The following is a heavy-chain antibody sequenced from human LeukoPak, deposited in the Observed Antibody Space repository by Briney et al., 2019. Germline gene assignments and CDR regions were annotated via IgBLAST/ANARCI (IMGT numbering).Heavy chain of an antibody. V-gene: IGHV4-59*12. D-gene: IGHD3-10*01. CDR3: ARESLMVRGVIITGYYYYYMDV. Sequence: SETLSLTCTVAGGSISSYYWSWIRQPPGKGLECIGYIYYSGSTNYNPSLKGLFTMSVDTSKTQFSLKLSSVTAADTAVYYCARESLMVRGVIITGYYYYYMDVWGKGTTVTISS. CDR2: IYYSGST. CDR1: GGSISSYY. J-gene: IGHJ6*03.